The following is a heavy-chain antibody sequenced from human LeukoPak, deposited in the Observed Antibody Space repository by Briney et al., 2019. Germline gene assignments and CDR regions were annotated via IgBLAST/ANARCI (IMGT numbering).Heavy chain of an antibody. Sequence: PGGSLRLSCAVSGLKFDDHGMSWVRQVPGKGLEWVSGLDWIGASTTYADSVKGRFTTSRDNARNSLYLQMNSLKVEDTAFYFCATGYYRTFDYWGQGTLVTVSS. CDR2: LDWIGAST. J-gene: IGHJ4*02. CDR1: GLKFDDHG. D-gene: IGHD3-16*02. CDR3: ATGYYRTFDY. V-gene: IGHV3-20*04.